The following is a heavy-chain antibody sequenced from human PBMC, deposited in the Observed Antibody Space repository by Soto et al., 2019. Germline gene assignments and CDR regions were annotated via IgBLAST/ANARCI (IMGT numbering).Heavy chain of an antibody. Sequence: QITLKESGPTLVKPTQTLTLTCTFSGFSLSTNGMGVGWISQPPGKALEWLGSFYWDNDKRYSPSLKSRLTITEDTSKNQVVLTMTNMDPADTATYYCAHRRSVYNYGWCFDLWSRGTLGTVSS. CDR3: AHRRSVYNYGWCFDL. J-gene: IGHJ2*01. CDR2: FYWDNDK. D-gene: IGHD2-8*02. V-gene: IGHV2-5*02. CDR1: GFSLSTNGMG.